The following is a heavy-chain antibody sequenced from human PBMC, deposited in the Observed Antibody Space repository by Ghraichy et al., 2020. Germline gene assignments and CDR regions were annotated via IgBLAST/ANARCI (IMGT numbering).Heavy chain of an antibody. CDR1: GGSISSYY. Sequence: TLSLTCTVSGGSISSYYWSWIRQPAGKGLEWIGRIYTSGSTNYNPSLKSRVTMSVDTSKNQFSLKLSSVTAADTAVYYCARVNTIFGVGMGWFDPWGQGTLVTVSS. CDR2: IYTSGST. CDR3: ARVNTIFGVGMGWFDP. D-gene: IGHD3-3*01. J-gene: IGHJ5*02. V-gene: IGHV4-4*07.